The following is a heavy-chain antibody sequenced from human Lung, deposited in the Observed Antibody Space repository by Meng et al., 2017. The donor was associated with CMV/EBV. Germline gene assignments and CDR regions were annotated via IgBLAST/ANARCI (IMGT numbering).Heavy chain of an antibody. Sequence: GGSLRLXCAASGFTFSRYWMHWARQAPGKGLVWVSRINNDESRKTYADSVKGRFTISRDSAKNTLYLQMNSLRAEDTAAYYCARERFDYGDYGLDYWGQGTLVTVSS. CDR1: GFTFSRYW. V-gene: IGHV3-74*01. CDR2: INNDESRK. J-gene: IGHJ4*02. D-gene: IGHD4-17*01. CDR3: ARERFDYGDYGLDY.